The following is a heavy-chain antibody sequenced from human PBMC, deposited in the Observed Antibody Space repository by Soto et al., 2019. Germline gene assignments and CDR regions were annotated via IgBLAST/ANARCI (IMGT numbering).Heavy chain of an antibody. D-gene: IGHD4-17*01. CDR1: GFTVNSDY. V-gene: IGHV3-66*01. CDR3: ARAPLYGGQAY. CDR2: IYSGGST. J-gene: IGHJ4*02. Sequence: EVQLVESGGGLVQPGGSLRLSCAASGFTVNSDYMTWVRQAPGKGLEWVSVIYSGGSTYYTDSVKGRFTISRDNSKNTLSLQMNSLRAEDTAVYYCARAPLYGGQAYWGQGTLVTVSS.